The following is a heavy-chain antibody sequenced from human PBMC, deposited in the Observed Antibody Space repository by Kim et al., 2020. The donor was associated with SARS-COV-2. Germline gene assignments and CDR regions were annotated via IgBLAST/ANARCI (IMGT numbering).Heavy chain of an antibody. CDR3: ARVTVLFDWLLLDY. CDR1: GFTFSSYG. CDR2: ISYDGSNK. D-gene: IGHD3-9*01. V-gene: IGHV3-33*05. Sequence: GGSLRLSCAASGFTFSSYGMHWVRQAPGKGLEWVAVISYDGSNKYYADSVKGRFTISRDNSKNTLYLQMNSLRAEDTAVYYCARVTVLFDWLLLDYWGQGTLVTVSS. J-gene: IGHJ4*02.